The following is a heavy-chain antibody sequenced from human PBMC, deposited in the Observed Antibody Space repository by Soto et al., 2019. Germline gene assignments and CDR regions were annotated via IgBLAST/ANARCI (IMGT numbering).Heavy chain of an antibody. CDR1: GYTFTHYY. D-gene: IGHD6-13*01. J-gene: IGHJ4*02. V-gene: IGHV1-46*01. Sequence: QVQLVQSGAEVKKPGASVKLSCRTSGYTFTHYYIHWLRQAPGQGLEWLAIINPASGSTNYAQDFQGIVTLTMDTSTTTVYMELSGLRAEDTAIFYCARDLAAGDYWGQGTLVTVSS. CDR2: INPASGST. CDR3: ARDLAAGDY.